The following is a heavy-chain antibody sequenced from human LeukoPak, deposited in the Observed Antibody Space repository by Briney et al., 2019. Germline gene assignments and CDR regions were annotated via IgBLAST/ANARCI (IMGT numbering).Heavy chain of an antibody. J-gene: IGHJ2*01. D-gene: IGHD4-17*01. Sequence: GGSLRLSCAASGFTSNTYSMNWVRQAPGKGLEWVSSISGSSSHIYYVNSVKGRFTISRDNAKNSLYLQMNSLRAEDTAVYYCARSGDYGYFDLWGRGTLVTVSS. V-gene: IGHV3-21*01. CDR3: ARSGDYGYFDL. CDR2: ISGSSSHI. CDR1: GFTSNTYS.